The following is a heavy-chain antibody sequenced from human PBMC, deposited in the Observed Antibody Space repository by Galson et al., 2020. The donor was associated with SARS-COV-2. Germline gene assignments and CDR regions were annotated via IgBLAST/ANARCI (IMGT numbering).Heavy chain of an antibody. Sequence: ASVKVSCKASGYTFTSYGISWVRQAPGQGLEWMGCISAYNGNTNYAQKLQGRVTMTTDTSTSTAYMELRSLRSDDTAVYYCARSFGGSGWFYFDFWGQGTPVTVSS. V-gene: IGHV1-18*01. CDR3: ARSFGGSGWFYFDF. D-gene: IGHD6-19*01. CDR2: ISAYNGNT. CDR1: GYTFTSYG. J-gene: IGHJ4*02.